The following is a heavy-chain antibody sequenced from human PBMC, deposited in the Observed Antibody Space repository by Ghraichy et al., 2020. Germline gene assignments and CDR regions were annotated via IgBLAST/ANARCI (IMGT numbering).Heavy chain of an antibody. CDR2: IYYSGST. D-gene: IGHD6-13*01. CDR3: ARAIWVGIAAAGTGWFDP. CDR1: GGSISSYY. Sequence: SETLSLTCTVSGGSISSYYWSWIRQPPGKGLEWIGYIYYSGSTNYNPSLKSRVTISVDTSKNQFSLKLSSVTAADTAVYYCARAIWVGIAAAGTGWFDPWGQGTLVTVSS. J-gene: IGHJ5*02. V-gene: IGHV4-59*08.